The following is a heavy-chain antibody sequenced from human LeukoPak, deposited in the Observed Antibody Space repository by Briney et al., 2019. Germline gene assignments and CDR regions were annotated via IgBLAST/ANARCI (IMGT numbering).Heavy chain of an antibody. CDR2: INSGGSGART. D-gene: IGHD3-16*01. V-gene: IGHV3-23*01. J-gene: IGHJ6*02. CDR1: GFTFSSYA. CDR3: ARDPGDGDYYYYGMDV. Sequence: PGGSLRLSCAASGFTFSSYAMSWVRQAPGKGLEWVSGINSGGSGARTYYADSVKGRFSISRDNSKNTLYLQMNSLRAEDTAVYYCARDPGDGDYYYYGMDVWGQGTTVTVSS.